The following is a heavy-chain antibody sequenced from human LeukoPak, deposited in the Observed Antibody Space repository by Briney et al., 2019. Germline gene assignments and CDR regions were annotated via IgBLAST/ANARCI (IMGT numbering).Heavy chain of an antibody. V-gene: IGHV4-38-2*02. J-gene: IGHJ2*01. Sequence: SETLSLTCTVSGYSVSSGYYWGWIRQPPGKGLEWIGSMYHSGDTYYNPSLKSRVTISVDTSKNQLSLKLSSVTAADTAVYYCARVHQDILTGYSYWYFDLWGRGTLVTVSS. CDR1: GYSVSSGYY. CDR2: MYHSGDT. D-gene: IGHD3-9*01. CDR3: ARVHQDILTGYSYWYFDL.